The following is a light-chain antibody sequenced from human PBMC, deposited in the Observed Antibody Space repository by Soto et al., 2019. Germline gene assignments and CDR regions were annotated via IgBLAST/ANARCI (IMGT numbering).Light chain of an antibody. Sequence: DIQITQSPSALSASVVDGVTITFQASQYIKNYLNWYQQKSGKAPKLLIYDASDLETGVPSRFSGSGSGTDFSLTVDSLQPEDTATYYCQKYDNLPINFGQGTRLEIK. CDR3: QKYDNLPIN. V-gene: IGKV1-33*01. CDR1: QYIKNY. J-gene: IGKJ5*01. CDR2: DAS.